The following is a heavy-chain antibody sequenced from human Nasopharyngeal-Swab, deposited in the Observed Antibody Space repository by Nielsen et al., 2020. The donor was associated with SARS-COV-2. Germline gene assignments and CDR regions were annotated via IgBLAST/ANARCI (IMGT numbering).Heavy chain of an antibody. CDR1: GFTFSIYD. CDR3: ARARPDIVVVPAAPLFDP. CDR2: IGTAGDT. Sequence: ESLKSSCSASGFTFSIYDMHWVRHATGTGLEWVSAIGTAGDTYYPGSVKGRFTISIENAKNSLYLQMNSLRAGDTAVYYCARARPDIVVVPAAPLFDPWGQGTLVTVSS. D-gene: IGHD2-2*01. V-gene: IGHV3-13*04. J-gene: IGHJ5*02.